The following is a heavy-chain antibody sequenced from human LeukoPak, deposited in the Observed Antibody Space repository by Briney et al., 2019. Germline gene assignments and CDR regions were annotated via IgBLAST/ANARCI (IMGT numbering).Heavy chain of an antibody. V-gene: IGHV4-34*01. Sequence: SETLSLTCAVYGGSFSGYYWSWIRQPPGKGLEWIGEINHSGSTNYNPSLKSRVTISVDRSKNQFSLKLSSVTAADTAVYYCASKNIVGATFDYWGQGTLVTVSS. CDR1: GGSFSGYY. J-gene: IGHJ4*02. CDR2: INHSGST. CDR3: ASKNIVGATFDY. D-gene: IGHD1-26*01.